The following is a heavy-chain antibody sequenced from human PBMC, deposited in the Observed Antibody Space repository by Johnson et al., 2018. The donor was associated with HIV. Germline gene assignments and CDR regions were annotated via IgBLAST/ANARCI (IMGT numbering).Heavy chain of an antibody. CDR3: TTGGVSSYDSDAFDI. J-gene: IGHJ3*02. V-gene: IGHV3-15*01. CDR2: IKSKTDGGTT. D-gene: IGHD2-2*01. CDR1: GFTFDNFA. Sequence: VQLVESGGSVVRPGGSLRLSCAASGFTFDNFAMSWVRQAPGKGLEWVGRIKSKTDGGTTDYAAPVKCRFTISRDDSKNTLFRKMNSLKTEETAVYYCTTGGVSSYDSDAFDIWGQGTMVTVSS.